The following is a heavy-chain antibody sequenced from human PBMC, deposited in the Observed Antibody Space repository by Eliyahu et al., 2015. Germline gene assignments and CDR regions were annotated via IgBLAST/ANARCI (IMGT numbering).Heavy chain of an antibody. Sequence: EVQLLESGGGLVQPGGSLRLSCAASGFXFSSYAMSWVRQAPGKGLEWGSGISGSGGSTYYADSVKGRFTISRDNSKNTLYLQMNSLRAEDTAVYYCARRDVKRNYYGMDVWGQGTTVTVSS. V-gene: IGHV3-23*01. D-gene: IGHD3-16*01. CDR3: ARRDVKRNYYGMDV. J-gene: IGHJ6*02. CDR1: GFXFSSYA. CDR2: ISGSGGST.